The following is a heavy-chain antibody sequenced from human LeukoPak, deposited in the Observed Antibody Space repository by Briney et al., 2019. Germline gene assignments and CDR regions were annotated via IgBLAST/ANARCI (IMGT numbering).Heavy chain of an antibody. D-gene: IGHD3-9*01. CDR2: INPNSGGT. V-gene: IGHV1-2*02. Sequence: ASVKVSCKASGYTFTGYYMHWVRQAPGQGLEWMGWINPNSGGTNYAQKFQGRVTMTRDTSISTAYMELSRLRSDDTAVYYCARGTYDILTGSVTPPYNWFDPWGQGTLVTVSS. CDR3: ARGTYDILTGSVTPPYNWFDP. CDR1: GYTFTGYY. J-gene: IGHJ5*02.